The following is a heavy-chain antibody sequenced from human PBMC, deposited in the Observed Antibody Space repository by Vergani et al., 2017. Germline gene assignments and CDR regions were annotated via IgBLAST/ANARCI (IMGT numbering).Heavy chain of an antibody. D-gene: IGHD3-16*01. V-gene: IGHV1-2*02. Sequence: VQLVQSGAEVKKPGASVKVSCKASGYTFTGYYMHWVRQAPGQGIDWMGWINPNSGGTNYAQKFQGRVTMTRDTSISTAYMELSRLRSYDTAVYYCARVADGGPDEDYYGMDVWGQGTTVTVSS. J-gene: IGHJ6*02. CDR3: ARVADGGPDEDYYGMDV. CDR2: INPNSGGT. CDR1: GYTFTGYY.